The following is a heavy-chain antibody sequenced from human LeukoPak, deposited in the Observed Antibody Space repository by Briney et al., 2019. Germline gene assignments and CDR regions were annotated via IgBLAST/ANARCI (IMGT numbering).Heavy chain of an antibody. CDR2: ISYDGSNK. J-gene: IGHJ6*02. CDR1: GFTFSSYA. D-gene: IGHD3-10*01. CDR3: ARVLFGDGYRTYGMDV. Sequence: GGSLRLSCAASGFTFSSYAMHWVRQAPGKGLEWVAVISYDGSNKYYADSVKGRFTISRDNSKNTLYLQMNSLRAEDTAVYYCARVLFGDGYRTYGMDVWGRGTTVTVSS. V-gene: IGHV3-30-3*01.